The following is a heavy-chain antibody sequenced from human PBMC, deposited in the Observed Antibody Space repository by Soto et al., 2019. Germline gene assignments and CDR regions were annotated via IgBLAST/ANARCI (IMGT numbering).Heavy chain of an antibody. V-gene: IGHV3-11*06. CDR2: ISPGSRYP. CDR1: GFTFGDSY. Sequence: QVQLVESGGGLVPPGGSLRLSCAGSGFTFGDSYMSWIRQAPGKGLEWLSYISPGSRYPAYADSVKGRFTISRDNAKNSVYLEMNSLSAEDTAVYYCARESEDLTSNFDYWGQGTLVTVSS. CDR3: ARESEDLTSNFDY. J-gene: IGHJ4*02.